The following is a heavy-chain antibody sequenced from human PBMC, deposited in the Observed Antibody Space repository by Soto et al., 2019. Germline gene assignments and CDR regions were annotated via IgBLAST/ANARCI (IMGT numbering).Heavy chain of an antibody. V-gene: IGHV3-74*01. CDR2: INSDGSST. CDR3: ARSGSGSHQSV. D-gene: IGHD3-10*01. Sequence: GGSLGLSCAAYGFTFSSYWMHWVRQAPGKGLVWVSRINSDGSSTSYADSVKGRFTISRDNAKNTLYLQMNSLRAEDTAVYYCARSGSGSHQSVWGQGTTVTVSS. J-gene: IGHJ6*02. CDR1: GFTFSSYW.